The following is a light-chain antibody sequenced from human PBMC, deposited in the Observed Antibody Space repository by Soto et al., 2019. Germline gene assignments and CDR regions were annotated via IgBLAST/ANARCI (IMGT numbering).Light chain of an antibody. Sequence: QSVLTQPASVSGSPGQSITISCTGTSSDVGGYNYVSWYQQHPGKAPNLMIYEVSNRPSGVSNRFSGSKSGNTASLTISGLQAEDEAYYYCISYTSSSTLVVFCGGTKVTVL. CDR3: ISYTSSSTLVV. J-gene: IGLJ3*02. CDR2: EVS. V-gene: IGLV2-14*01. CDR1: SSDVGGYNY.